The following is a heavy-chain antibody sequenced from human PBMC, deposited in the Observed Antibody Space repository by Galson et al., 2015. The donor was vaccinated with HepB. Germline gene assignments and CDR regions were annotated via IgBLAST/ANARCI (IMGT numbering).Heavy chain of an antibody. J-gene: IGHJ6*02. CDR1: GYTFTSYG. D-gene: IGHD2-2*01. V-gene: IGHV1-18*01. CDR3: ARDLGVPAANHYYGMDV. Sequence: SVKVSCKASGYTFTSYGISWVRQAPGQGLEWMGWISAYNGNTNYAQKLQGRVTMTTDTSTSTAYMELRSLRSDDTAVYYCARDLGVPAANHYYGMDVWGQGTTVTVSS. CDR2: ISAYNGNT.